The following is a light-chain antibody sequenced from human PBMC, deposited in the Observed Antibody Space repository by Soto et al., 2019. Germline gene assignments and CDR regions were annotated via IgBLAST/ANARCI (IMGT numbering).Light chain of an antibody. CDR3: QQYDTLHHP. CDR1: QDISNY. J-gene: IGKJ5*01. V-gene: IGKV1-33*01. CDR2: DAS. Sequence: DIQMTQSPSSLSASVGDRVTITCQASQDISNYLNWYQQKPGKAPKLLIYDASNLETGVPSRFSGSGSRTDFTCTISSLQSEDIATYYCQQYDTLHHPYGQGTRLEIK.